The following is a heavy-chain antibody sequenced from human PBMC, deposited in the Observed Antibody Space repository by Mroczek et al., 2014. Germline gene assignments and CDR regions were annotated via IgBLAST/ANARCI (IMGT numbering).Heavy chain of an antibody. CDR3: ARGGVVGAVTTLDLGTDYYYYGMDV. Sequence: VQLQQSGAEVKKPGASVKVSCKASGYTFTSYDINWVRQATGQGLEWMGWMNPNSGNTGYAQKFQGRVTMTRNTSISTAYMELSSLRSEDTAVYYCARGGVVGAVTTLDLGTDYYYYGMDVWGQGTTVTVSS. V-gene: IGHV1-8*01. J-gene: IGHJ6*02. D-gene: IGHD4-17*01. CDR2: MNPNSGNT. CDR1: GYTFTSYD.